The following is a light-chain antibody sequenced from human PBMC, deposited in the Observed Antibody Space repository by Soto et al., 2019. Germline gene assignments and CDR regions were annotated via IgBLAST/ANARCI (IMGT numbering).Light chain of an antibody. J-gene: IGKJ4*01. CDR3: QQYYSYPWLT. CDR2: AAS. CDR1: QGISSY. Sequence: AIRMTQSPSSLSASTGDRVTITCRASQGISSYLAWYQQKPGKAPKLLIYAASTLQSGVPSRFSGSGSGTDFTLTISCLQSEDFATYYCQQYYSYPWLTFGGGTKVDIK. V-gene: IGKV1-8*01.